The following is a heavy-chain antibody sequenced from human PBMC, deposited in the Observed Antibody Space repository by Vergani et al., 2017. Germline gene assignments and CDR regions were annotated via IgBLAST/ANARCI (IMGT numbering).Heavy chain of an antibody. CDR2: ISRSSSYI. CDR1: GFISGSYS. D-gene: IGHD1-14*01. Sequence: EVQLVESGGGLVKPGGSLRLSCAASGFISGSYSMNWVRQAPGKGLEWVSSISRSSSYIYYADSVKGRFTISRDNAKDSLYLQMNSLRDEDTGVYYCARDLRLLYNRFDPWGQGTLVTVSS. J-gene: IGHJ5*02. V-gene: IGHV3-21*01. CDR3: ARDLRLLYNRFDP.